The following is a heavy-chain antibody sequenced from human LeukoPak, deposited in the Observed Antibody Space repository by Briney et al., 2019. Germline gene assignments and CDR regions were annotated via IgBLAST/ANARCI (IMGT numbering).Heavy chain of an antibody. CDR1: GGSISSGGYS. CDR3: ARGSDPYYYDSSGYSTNWFDP. D-gene: IGHD3-22*01. CDR2: IYHSGSA. Sequence: SETLSLTCAVSGGSISSGGYSWSWIRQPPGKGLEWIGYIYHSGSAYYNPSLKSRVTISVDRSKNQFSLKLSSVTAADTAVYYCARGSDPYYYDSSGYSTNWFDPWGQGTLVTVS. V-gene: IGHV4-30-2*01. J-gene: IGHJ5*02.